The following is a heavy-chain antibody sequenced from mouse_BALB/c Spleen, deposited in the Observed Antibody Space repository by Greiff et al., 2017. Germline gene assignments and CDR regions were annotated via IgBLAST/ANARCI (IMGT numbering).Heavy chain of an antibody. V-gene: IGHV5-12-2*01. CDR2: ISNGGGST. CDR1: GFTFSSYT. D-gene: IGHD4-1*01. J-gene: IGHJ3*01. Sequence: EVKLMESGGGLVQPGGSLKLSCAASGFTFSSYTMSWVRQTPEKRLEWVAYISNGGGSTYYPDTVKGRFTISRDNAKNTLYLQMSSLKSEDTAMYYCARHRDWDVAYWGQGTLVTVSA. CDR3: ARHRDWDVAY.